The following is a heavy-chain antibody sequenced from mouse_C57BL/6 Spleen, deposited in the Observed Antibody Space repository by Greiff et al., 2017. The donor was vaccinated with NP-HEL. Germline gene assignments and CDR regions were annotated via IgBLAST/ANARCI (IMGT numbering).Heavy chain of an antibody. Sequence: DVHLVESGGGLVKPGGSLKLSCAASGFTFSDYGMHWVRQAPEKGLEWVAYISSGSSTIYYADTVKGRFTISRDNAKNTLFLQMTSLRSEDTAMYYCARFLWYFDVWGTGTTVTVSS. CDR2: ISSGSSTI. J-gene: IGHJ1*03. CDR1: GFTFSDYG. CDR3: ARFLWYFDV. V-gene: IGHV5-17*01.